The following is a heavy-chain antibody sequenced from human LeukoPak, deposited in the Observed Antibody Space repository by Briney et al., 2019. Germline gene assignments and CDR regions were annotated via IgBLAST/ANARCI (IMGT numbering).Heavy chain of an antibody. CDR3: ARAVHSSGWFDYYYGMDV. Sequence: NTGGSLRLSCAASGLTFSDYYMSWIRQAPGKGLEWVSYISSSGSTIYYADSVKGRFTISRDNAKNSLYLQMNSLRAEDTAVYYCARAVHSSGWFDYYYGMDVWGQGTTVTVSS. CDR1: GLTFSDYY. D-gene: IGHD6-19*01. V-gene: IGHV3-11*01. J-gene: IGHJ6*02. CDR2: ISSSGSTI.